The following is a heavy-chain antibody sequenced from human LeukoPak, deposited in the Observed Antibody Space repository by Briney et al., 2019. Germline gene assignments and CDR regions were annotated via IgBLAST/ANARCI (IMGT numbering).Heavy chain of an antibody. CDR3: ARGGRSDYVLHEFDY. Sequence: SVKLSCKASGYTFTGYYMHWVRQAPGQGLEWMGWINLNSGGTNYAQKLQGRVTMTKDTSISTAYMELSRVGSDDTAVYYCARGGRSDYVLHEFDYWGQGTLVTVSS. CDR1: GYTFTGYY. J-gene: IGHJ4*02. CDR2: INLNSGGT. D-gene: IGHD4-17*01. V-gene: IGHV1-2*02.